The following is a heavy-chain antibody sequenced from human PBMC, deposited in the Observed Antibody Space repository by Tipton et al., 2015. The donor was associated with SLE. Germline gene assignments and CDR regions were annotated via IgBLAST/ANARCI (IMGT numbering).Heavy chain of an antibody. CDR3: ATSLNYYDSSGPGA. V-gene: IGHV4-34*01. J-gene: IGHJ3*01. CDR2: INYSGST. CDR1: GGSFSGYY. D-gene: IGHD3-22*01. Sequence: TLSLTCGVYGGSFSGYYWSWIRQFPGEGLEWIGEINYSGSTKYNPSLKSRVTISADASKNQFSLKLNFMTAADTAVYYCATSLNYYDSSGPGAWGQGTMVTVSS.